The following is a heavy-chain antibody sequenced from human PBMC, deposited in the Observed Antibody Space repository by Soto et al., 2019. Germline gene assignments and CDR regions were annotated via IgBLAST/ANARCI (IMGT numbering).Heavy chain of an antibody. CDR2: VSGSGTTT. Sequence: DVHLLESGGGLVQPGGSLRLSCAASGFPFSIYVMTWVRQAPGQGLEWFSAVSGSGTTTYYDDYVKGRFCISRDNSKNTLYLQMNNLRVDDTAVYYCAKVEGTARNAFDVWGHGTMVTVSS. CDR3: AKVEGTARNAFDV. V-gene: IGHV3-23*01. CDR1: GFPFSIYV. J-gene: IGHJ3*01. D-gene: IGHD6-6*01.